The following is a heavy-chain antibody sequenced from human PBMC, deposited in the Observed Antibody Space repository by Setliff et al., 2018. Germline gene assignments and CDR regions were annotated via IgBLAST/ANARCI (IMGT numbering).Heavy chain of an antibody. CDR1: GFTFSSYS. V-gene: IGHV3-48*01. CDR3: ARVERQWLVRRYYYYMDV. D-gene: IGHD6-19*01. J-gene: IGHJ6*03. CDR2: IGSSSSTI. Sequence: LRLSCAASGFTFSSYSMNWVRQAPGKGLEWVSYIGSSSSTIYYADSVKGRFTISRDNAKNSLYLQMNSLRAEDTAVYYCARVERQWLVRRYYYYMDVWGKGTTVTVSS.